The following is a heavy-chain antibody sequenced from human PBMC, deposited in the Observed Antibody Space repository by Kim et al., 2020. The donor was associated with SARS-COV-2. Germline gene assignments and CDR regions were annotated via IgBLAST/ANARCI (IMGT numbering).Heavy chain of an antibody. Sequence: GGSLRLSCAASGFTFSSYWMHWVRQAPGKGLVWVSRINSDGSSTSYADSVKGRFTISRDNAKNTLYLQMNSLRAEDTAVYYCARDLGYCSGGSCYYYGMDVWGQGTTVTVSS. CDR2: INSDGSST. D-gene: IGHD2-15*01. CDR1: GFTFSSYW. J-gene: IGHJ6*02. CDR3: ARDLGYCSGGSCYYYGMDV. V-gene: IGHV3-74*01.